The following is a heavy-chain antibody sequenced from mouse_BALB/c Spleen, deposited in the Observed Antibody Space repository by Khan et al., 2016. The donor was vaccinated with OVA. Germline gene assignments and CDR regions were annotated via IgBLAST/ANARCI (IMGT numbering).Heavy chain of an antibody. D-gene: IGHD2-10*02. CDR1: GYTFTSYW. Sequence: DLVKPGASVKLSCKASGYTFTSYWINWIKQRPGQGLEWIGRIAPGSGSTSYNEMFKGKATLTVDTSSSTAYIQLSSLLSEDSAVYFWERGGYGNAWFAYWGQGTLVTVSA. J-gene: IGHJ3*01. CDR3: ERGGYGNAWFAY. CDR2: IAPGSGST. V-gene: IGHV1S41*01.